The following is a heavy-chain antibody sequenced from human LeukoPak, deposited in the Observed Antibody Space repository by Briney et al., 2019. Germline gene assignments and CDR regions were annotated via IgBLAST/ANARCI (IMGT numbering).Heavy chain of an antibody. D-gene: IGHD5-24*01. V-gene: IGHV3-74*01. J-gene: IGHJ4*02. Sequence: GGSLRLSCAASGFTFSVHWMHWVHQAPGKGLVWVSRISPDGSNTEYADSVKGRFTISRDNAKNTLSLQMNSLRVDDTSVYYCARGGEVYNVDYWGQGNLVTVSS. CDR2: ISPDGSNT. CDR3: ARGGEVYNVDY. CDR1: GFTFSVHW.